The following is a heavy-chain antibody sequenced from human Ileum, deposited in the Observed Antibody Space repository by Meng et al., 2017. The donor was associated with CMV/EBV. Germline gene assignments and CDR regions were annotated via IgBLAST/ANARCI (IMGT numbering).Heavy chain of an antibody. D-gene: IGHD1-1*01. CDR2: MLFSEIA. CDR1: GGSISSYY. V-gene: IGHV4-4*07. J-gene: IGHJ4*02. Sequence: QLLRTESGLGLVKPSEPLSLTCTVSGGSISSYYWSWIRQPAGKGLEWIGSMLFSEIADYNPSLKSRVTISLDATQTQFSLRLTSVTAADTAVYFCARDLTNNWFYYWGQGTLVTVSS. CDR3: ARDLTNNWFYY.